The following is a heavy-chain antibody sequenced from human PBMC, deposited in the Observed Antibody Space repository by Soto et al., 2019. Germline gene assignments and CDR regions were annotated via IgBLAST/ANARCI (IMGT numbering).Heavy chain of an antibody. Sequence: QLHLVQSGAEVKKAGSSVKVSCKASGGTVSSYAITWVRQAPGKGLERMGAFIPIFVSAHYAPKFQGRITITEDESTSTAYMELSGLTSEDTAIYYCARDVSSDTTGFRGYDLWGQGTQVTVSS. J-gene: IGHJ4*02. D-gene: IGHD3-10*01. CDR3: ARDVSSDTTGFRGYDL. CDR1: GGTVSSYA. CDR2: FIPIFVSA. V-gene: IGHV1-69*01.